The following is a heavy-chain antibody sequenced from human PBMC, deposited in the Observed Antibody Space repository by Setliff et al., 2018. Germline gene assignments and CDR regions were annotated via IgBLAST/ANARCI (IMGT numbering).Heavy chain of an antibody. V-gene: IGHV5-51*01. Sequence: GESLKLSCQGSGYTFARHWIAWVRQVPGKGLEWMAITYPGDSETRYNPSFQGQVTISADKSINTAYLQWSSLKASDTAIYFCARRTGFAVAGFDYWGRGTLVTVSS. CDR1: GYTFARHW. D-gene: IGHD6-19*01. J-gene: IGHJ4*01. CDR3: ARRTGFAVAGFDY. CDR2: TYPGDSET.